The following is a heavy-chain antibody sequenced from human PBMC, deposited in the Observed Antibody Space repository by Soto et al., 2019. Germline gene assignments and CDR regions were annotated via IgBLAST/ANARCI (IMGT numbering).Heavy chain of an antibody. D-gene: IGHD3-3*01. J-gene: IGHJ4*02. CDR1: GGSISSGDYY. V-gene: IGHV4-30-4*01. Sequence: SETLSLTCTVSGGSISSGDYYWSWIRQPPGKGLEWIGYIYYSGSTYYNPSLKSRVTISVDTSKNQFSLKLSSVTAADTAVYYCARDRRSYDFWSGYYPDYWGQGTLVTVSS. CDR2: IYYSGST. CDR3: ARDRRSYDFWSGYYPDY.